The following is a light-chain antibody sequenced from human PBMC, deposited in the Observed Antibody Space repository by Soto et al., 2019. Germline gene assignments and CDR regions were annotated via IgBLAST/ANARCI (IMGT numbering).Light chain of an antibody. CDR3: CSYGGSRAV. CDR2: EVS. CDR1: SSDVGSHNL. J-gene: IGLJ7*01. V-gene: IGLV2-23*02. Sequence: QSALTQPASVSGSPGQSITISCTGTSSDVGSHNLVSWYQQHPGQAPKLMIYEVSKRPLGVSARFSASKSGNTASLTISGLQAEYEADYYCCSYGGSRAVFGGGTQRTLL.